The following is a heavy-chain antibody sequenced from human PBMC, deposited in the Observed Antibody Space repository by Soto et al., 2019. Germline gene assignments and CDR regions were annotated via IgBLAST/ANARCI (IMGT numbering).Heavy chain of an antibody. J-gene: IGHJ4*02. D-gene: IGHD3-9*01. CDR3: AREMKGLRYFDWLLNFDY. V-gene: IGHV1-18*03. Sequence: QVQLVQSGAEVKKPGASVKVSCKASGYTFTSYGISWVRQAPGQGLEWMGWISAYNGNTNYAQKLQGRVTMTTDTSTSTAYMELRSRRSDDMSVYYCAREMKGLRYFDWLLNFDYWGQGTLVTVSS. CDR1: GYTFTSYG. CDR2: ISAYNGNT.